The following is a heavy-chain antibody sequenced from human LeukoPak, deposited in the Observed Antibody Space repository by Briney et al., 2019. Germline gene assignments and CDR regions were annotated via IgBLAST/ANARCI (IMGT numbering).Heavy chain of an antibody. V-gene: IGHV1-2*02. CDR1: GYTFTGYY. J-gene: IGHJ4*02. Sequence: ASVTVSCKASGYTFTGYYMHWVRQTPGEGLEWMGWINPNSCGTNYAQKFQGRVTMTRDTSISTAYMELSRLRSDDTAVYYCARGGGSYYMLDYWGQGTLVTVSS. D-gene: IGHD1-26*01. CDR2: INPNSCGT. CDR3: ARGGGSYYMLDY.